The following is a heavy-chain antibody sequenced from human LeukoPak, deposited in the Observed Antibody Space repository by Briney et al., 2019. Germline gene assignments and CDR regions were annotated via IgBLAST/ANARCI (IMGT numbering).Heavy chain of an antibody. Sequence: PGGSLRLSCAASGFAFSKLAMGWVRQAPGKGLEWVSVTSDSGDITYYADSVKGRFTISRDNSKHTLYLQMNSLRAEDTAVYYCAKELYYYDSSGYYYVIDYWGQGTLVTVSS. CDR2: TSDSGDIT. D-gene: IGHD3-22*01. J-gene: IGHJ4*02. CDR3: AKELYYYDSSGYYYVIDY. CDR1: GFAFSKLA. V-gene: IGHV3-23*01.